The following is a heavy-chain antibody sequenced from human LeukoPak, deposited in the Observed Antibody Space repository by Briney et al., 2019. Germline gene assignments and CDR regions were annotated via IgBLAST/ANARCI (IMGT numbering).Heavy chain of an antibody. Sequence: ASVKVSCKASGHTFTGYYMHWVRQAPGQGLEWMGWINPNSGGTNYAQKFQGRVTMTRDTSISTAHMELSRLRSDDTAVYYCARESHRDIVVVVADNWLDPWGQGTLVTVSS. CDR2: INPNSGGT. CDR3: ARESHRDIVVVVADNWLDP. D-gene: IGHD2-15*01. CDR1: GHTFTGYY. V-gene: IGHV1-2*02. J-gene: IGHJ5*02.